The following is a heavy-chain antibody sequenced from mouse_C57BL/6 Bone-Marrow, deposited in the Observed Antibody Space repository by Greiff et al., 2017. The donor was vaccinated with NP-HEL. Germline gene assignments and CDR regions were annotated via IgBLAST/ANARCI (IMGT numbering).Heavy chain of an antibody. J-gene: IGHJ3*01. CDR3: ARLNWDWFAY. CDR2: LWSGGIT. CDR1: GFSLTSYG. D-gene: IGHD4-1*01. V-gene: IGHV2-2*01. Sequence: VKLVASGPGLVQPSQSLSITCTVSGFSLTSYGVHWVRQSPGKGLEWLGVLWSGGITDYNAAFISRLSISKDNSKSQVFFKMNSLQADDTAIYYCARLNWDWFAYWGQGTLVTVSA.